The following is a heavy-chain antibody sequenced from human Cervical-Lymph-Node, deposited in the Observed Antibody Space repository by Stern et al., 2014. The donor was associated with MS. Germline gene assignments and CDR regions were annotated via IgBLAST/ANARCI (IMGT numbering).Heavy chain of an antibody. CDR3: ASRWSGTYYGQNWFDP. CDR1: GDSITSGGHY. D-gene: IGHD1-26*01. V-gene: IGHV4-31*03. J-gene: IGHJ5*02. CDR2: IYNSGAT. Sequence: QVQLQQSGPGLVKPSQTLSLTCTVSGDSITSGGHYWSWIRQHPGKGLEWIGYIYNSGATFYNPSLKGRVTISLDTSKNQFSLQLSSVTAADTAIYYCASRWSGTYYGQNWFDPWGQGILVTVSP.